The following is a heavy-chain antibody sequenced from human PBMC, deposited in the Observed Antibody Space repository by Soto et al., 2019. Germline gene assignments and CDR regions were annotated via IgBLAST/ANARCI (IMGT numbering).Heavy chain of an antibody. CDR2: IYSTGLT. Sequence: LSLTCNVSSYSIGKFYLSWLRHSAEKGLEWIGRIYSTGLTAYNPALKGRITISLDRANNHVSLEMNSVTAADTAVYFCASDFSGTGLDLWGRGTRVTVSS. J-gene: IGHJ6*02. D-gene: IGHD1-26*01. V-gene: IGHV4-4*07. CDR1: SYSIGKFY. CDR3: ASDFSGTGLDL.